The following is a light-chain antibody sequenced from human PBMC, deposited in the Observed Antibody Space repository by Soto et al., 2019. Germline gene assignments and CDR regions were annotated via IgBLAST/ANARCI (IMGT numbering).Light chain of an antibody. J-gene: IGKJ1*01. CDR3: QQYNYWPWT. CDR1: QSISGT. CDR2: GAS. V-gene: IGKV3-15*01. Sequence: DIGGTQSPDTLTVSPGGRATLSFRASQSISGTLAWYQQKPGQAPRLLIYGASTRATSFPARFSGSGSGTDFTLTISSLQSEDFAVYYCQQYNYWPWTVGQGTKVDI.